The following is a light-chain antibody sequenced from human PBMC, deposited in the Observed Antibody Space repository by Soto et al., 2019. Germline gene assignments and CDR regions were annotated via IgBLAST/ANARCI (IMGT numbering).Light chain of an antibody. J-gene: IGKJ1*01. CDR1: QSISSW. Sequence: DIQMTQSPSTLSASVGDRVTITCRASQSISSWLAWYQQKPGKAPKLLIYDASSLESGVPSRFGGSGSGTEFTLTISSLQPDDFATYYCQQYNSSPTFGQGTKVEIK. CDR2: DAS. V-gene: IGKV1-5*01. CDR3: QQYNSSPT.